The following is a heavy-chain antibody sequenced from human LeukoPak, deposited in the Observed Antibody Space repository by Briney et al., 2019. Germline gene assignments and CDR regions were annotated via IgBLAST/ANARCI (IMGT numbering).Heavy chain of an antibody. CDR1: GFTFRTYA. CDR2: VASDGNTK. CDR3: VRETYYHDSSGYEVIGNFDY. J-gene: IGHJ4*02. D-gene: IGHD3-22*01. Sequence: PGGSLRLSCAGSGFTFRTYAIHWVRQAPGKGLEWGAVVASDGNTKFYGDSVKGRFIISTDNFENTLFLQMNSLRPEDTAVYYCVRETYYHDSSGYEVIGNFDYWGQGTLVAVSS. V-gene: IGHV3-30-3*01.